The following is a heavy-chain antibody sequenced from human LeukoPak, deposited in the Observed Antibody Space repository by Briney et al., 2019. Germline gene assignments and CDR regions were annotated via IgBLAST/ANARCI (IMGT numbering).Heavy chain of an antibody. CDR2: INSDGSST. D-gene: IGHD1-26*01. J-gene: IGHJ3*02. Sequence: PGGSLRLSCAASGFTFSSYWMHWVRQAPGKGLVWVSRINSDGSSTSYADSVKGRFTISRDNAKNTLYLQMNSLRAEDTAVYYCARVIPGILVGAAGGAFDIWGQGTMVTVSS. CDR3: ARVIPGILVGAAGGAFDI. CDR1: GFTFSSYW. V-gene: IGHV3-74*01.